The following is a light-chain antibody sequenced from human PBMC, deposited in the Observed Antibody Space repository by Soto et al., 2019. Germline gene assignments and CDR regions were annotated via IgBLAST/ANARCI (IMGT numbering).Light chain of an antibody. V-gene: IGKV1-5*03. J-gene: IGKJ4*01. CDR2: KAS. CDR1: QSINNW. CDR3: QQYDSYPFT. Sequence: DIQMTQSPSTLSASVGDRVTITCRASQSINNWLAWYQQKPGKAPNLLIYKASSLESGVPSRFSGSGSGTGFSLTSSSLQPVDFATYYCQQYDSYPFTFGGGTKVEIK.